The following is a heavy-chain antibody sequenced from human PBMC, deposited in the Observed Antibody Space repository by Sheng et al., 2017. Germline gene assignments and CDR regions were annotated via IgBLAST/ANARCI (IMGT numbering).Heavy chain of an antibody. V-gene: IGHV4-34*01. CDR1: GGSFSGYY. CDR2: INHSGST. D-gene: IGHD1-1*01. J-gene: IGHJ4*02. CDR3: ARNDRSTRGLSY. Sequence: QVQLQQWGAGLLKPSETLSLTCAVYGGSFSGYYWSWIRQPPGKGLEWIGEINHSGSTNYNPSLKSRVTISVDTSKNQFSLKLSSVTAADTAVYYCARNDRSTRGLSYWGQGTPGHRLL.